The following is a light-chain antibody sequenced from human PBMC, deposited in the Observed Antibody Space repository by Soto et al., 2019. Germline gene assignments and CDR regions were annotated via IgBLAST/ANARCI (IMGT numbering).Light chain of an antibody. CDR2: DAS. CDR3: QQYNNWPPT. J-gene: IGKJ5*01. V-gene: IGKV3-15*01. Sequence: EIVMTQSPATLSVSPGERATLSCRASQSVRSSLAWYQQTPGQAPRLLVFDASTRATGIPARFSGSGSGTELTLTISSLQSEDSEVFYCQQYNNWPPTFGQGTRLEIK. CDR1: QSVRSS.